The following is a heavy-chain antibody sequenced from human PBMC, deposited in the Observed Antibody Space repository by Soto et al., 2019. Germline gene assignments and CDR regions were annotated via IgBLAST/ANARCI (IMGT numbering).Heavy chain of an antibody. CDR1: GYTFTSYD. J-gene: IGHJ3*02. Sequence: ASVKVSCKASGYTFTSYDINWVRQATGQGLEWMGWMNPNSGNTGYAQKFQGRVTMTRNTSISTAYMELSSLRSEDTAVYYCARVTYCSGGSCFYAFDIWGQGTMVTVSS. D-gene: IGHD2-15*01. CDR2: MNPNSGNT. CDR3: ARVTYCSGGSCFYAFDI. V-gene: IGHV1-8*01.